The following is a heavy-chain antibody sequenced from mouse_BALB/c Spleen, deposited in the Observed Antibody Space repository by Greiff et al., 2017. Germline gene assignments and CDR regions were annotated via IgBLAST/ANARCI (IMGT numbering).Heavy chain of an antibody. D-gene: IGHD2-12*01. CDR2: IRSKSNNYAT. CDR1: GFTFNTYA. V-gene: IGHV10-1*02. Sequence: GGGLVQPKGSLKLSCAASGFTFNTYAMNWVRQAPGKGLEWVARIRSKSNNYATYYADSVKDRFTISRDDSQSMLYLQMNNLKTEDTAMYYCVRHLYDGGFAYWGQGTLVTVSA. CDR3: VRHLYDGGFAY. J-gene: IGHJ3*01.